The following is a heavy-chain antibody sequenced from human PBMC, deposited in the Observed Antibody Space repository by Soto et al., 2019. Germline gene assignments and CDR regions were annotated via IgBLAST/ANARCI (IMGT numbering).Heavy chain of an antibody. V-gene: IGHV2-26*01. CDR2: IFSNDEK. J-gene: IGHJ4*02. D-gene: IGHD6-19*01. Sequence: QVTLKESGPVLVKPTETLTLTCTVSGFSLSNARMGVSWIRQPPGKALEWLAHIFSNDEKSYRTSLKSRLTISKDTSKSQVVLTMTNMDPVDTATYYCARGIAVAGTRPHFDYWGQGTLVTVSS. CDR3: ARGIAVAGTRPHFDY. CDR1: GFSLSNARMG.